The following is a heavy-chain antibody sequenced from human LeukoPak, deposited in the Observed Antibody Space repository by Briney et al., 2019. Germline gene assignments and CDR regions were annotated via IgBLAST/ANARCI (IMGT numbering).Heavy chain of an antibody. CDR3: ARGTNYDSSGHGYFDY. CDR2: IYYSGST. Sequence: PETLSHTCTVSGGSISSYYWSWIRQPPGKGLEWIGYIYYSGSTNYNPSLKSRVTISVDTSKNQFSLKLSSVTAADTAVYYCARGTNYDSSGHGYFDYWGQGTLVTVSS. V-gene: IGHV4-59*01. CDR1: GGSISSYY. D-gene: IGHD3-22*01. J-gene: IGHJ4*02.